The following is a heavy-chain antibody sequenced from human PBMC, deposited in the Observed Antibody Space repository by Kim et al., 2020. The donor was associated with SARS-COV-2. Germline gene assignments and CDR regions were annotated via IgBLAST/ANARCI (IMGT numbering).Heavy chain of an antibody. CDR1: GGTFSNYA. D-gene: IGHD2-2*01. J-gene: IGHJ6*02. V-gene: IGHV1-69*13. Sequence: SVKVSCKASGGTFSNYAISWVQQAPGQGLEWMGGIIPIFGTANYAQKFQGRVTITADESTSTAYMELSSLRSEDTAVYYCARDRGYCSSTSCYSYYYGVDVWGQGTTVTVSS. CDR2: IIPIFGTA. CDR3: ARDRGYCSSTSCYSYYYGVDV.